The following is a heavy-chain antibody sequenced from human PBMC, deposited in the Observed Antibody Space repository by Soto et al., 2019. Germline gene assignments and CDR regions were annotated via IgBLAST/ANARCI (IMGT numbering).Heavy chain of an antibody. CDR1: GGSFSGYY. CDR2: INHSGST. J-gene: IGHJ4*01. D-gene: IGHD6-19*01. CDR3: ARNDGFSSGWSFDE. Sequence: SETLSLTCAVYGGSFSGYYWSWIRQPPGKGLEWIGEINHSGSTNYNPSLKSRVTISVDTSKDQFSLKLRSVTAADTAVYYCARNDGFSSGWSFDERGHGTLVTVSS. V-gene: IGHV4-34*01.